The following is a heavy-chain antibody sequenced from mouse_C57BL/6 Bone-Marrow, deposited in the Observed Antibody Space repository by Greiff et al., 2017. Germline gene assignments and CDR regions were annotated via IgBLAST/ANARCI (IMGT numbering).Heavy chain of an antibody. CDR2: IDPENGDT. J-gene: IGHJ2*01. CDR1: GFNIKDDY. D-gene: IGHD2-4*01. V-gene: IGHV14-4*01. Sequence: EVKLMESGAELVRPGASVKLSCTASGFNIKDDYMHWVKQRPEQGLEWIGWIDPENGDTEYASKFQGKATITADTSSNTAYLQLSSLTSEDTAVYYCTTGYYDYDDYFDYWGQGTTLTVSS. CDR3: TTGYYDYDDYFDY.